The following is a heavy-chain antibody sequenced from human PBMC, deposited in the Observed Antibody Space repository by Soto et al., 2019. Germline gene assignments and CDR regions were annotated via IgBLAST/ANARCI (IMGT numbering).Heavy chain of an antibody. CDR3: ASSYGSGYRAFDY. CDR1: GDTLSFYS. V-gene: IGHV1-69*02. Sequence: QVQLVQSGAEVKKPGSSVRVSCTASGDTLSFYSINSVRQARGLGLEWMGRIDPIHSMSNYAQRFQGRVTVTADKSTSTAYMELSSLRSEDTAMYYCASSYGSGYRAFDYWGQGALVTVSS. J-gene: IGHJ4*02. D-gene: IGHD3-10*01. CDR2: IDPIHSMS.